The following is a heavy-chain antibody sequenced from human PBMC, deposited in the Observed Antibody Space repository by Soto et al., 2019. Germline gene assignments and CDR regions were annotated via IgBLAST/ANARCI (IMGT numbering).Heavy chain of an antibody. CDR3: ATLTTVTTNFDF. J-gene: IGHJ4*02. D-gene: IGHD4-17*01. V-gene: IGHV4-59*02. CDR2: IYYSGST. CDR1: SGSVSSYY. Sequence: SETLSLTCTVSSGSVSSYYGSWIRQPPGKGLEWIGYIYYSGSTNYNPSLKSRVTISVDTSKNQFSLYLSSVTAADTAVYYCATLTTVTTNFDFWGQGTLVTVSS.